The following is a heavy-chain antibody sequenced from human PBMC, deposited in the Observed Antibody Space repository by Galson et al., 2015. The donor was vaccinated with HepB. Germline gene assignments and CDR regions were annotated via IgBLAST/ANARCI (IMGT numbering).Heavy chain of an antibody. CDR3: VRSGDFSGYSSR. J-gene: IGHJ4*02. V-gene: IGHV3-73*01. CDR2: IRSKATNYAA. CDR1: GFTFSGSA. Sequence: SLRVSCAASGFTFSGSAIHWVRQASGKGPEWIGHIRSKATNYAALYVPSLKGRFTISRDDSKNMAYLHMRSLKTDDTAVYYCVRSGDFSGYSSRWGQGTLVTVSS. D-gene: IGHD6-13*01.